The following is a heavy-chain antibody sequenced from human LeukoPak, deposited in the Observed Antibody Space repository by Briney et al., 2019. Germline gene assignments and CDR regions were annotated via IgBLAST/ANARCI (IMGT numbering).Heavy chain of an antibody. V-gene: IGHV3-30*03. D-gene: IGHD3-9*01. CDR3: ARDLASVLRYFDWLSNYYYYGMDV. Sequence: PGRSLRLSCAASGFTFSSYGMHWVRQAPGKGLEWVAVISYDGSNKYYADSVKGRFTISRDNSKNTLYLQMNSLRAEDTAVYYCARDLASVLRYFDWLSNYYYYGMDVWGQGTTVTVSS. CDR1: GFTFSSYG. CDR2: ISYDGSNK. J-gene: IGHJ6*02.